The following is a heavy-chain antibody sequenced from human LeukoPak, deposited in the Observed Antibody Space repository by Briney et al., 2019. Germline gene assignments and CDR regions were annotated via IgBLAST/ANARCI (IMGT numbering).Heavy chain of an antibody. CDR2: INPNSGGT. D-gene: IGHD6-13*01. CDR1: GYTFTGYY. J-gene: IGHJ5*02. Sequence: GASVKVSCKASGYTFTGYYMHWVRQAPGQGLEWMGWINPNSGGTNYAQKFQGRVTMTRDTSISTAYMELSRLRSDDTAVYYCARLPIYEQQLAPNWFDPWGQGTLVTVSS. V-gene: IGHV1-2*02. CDR3: ARLPIYEQQLAPNWFDP.